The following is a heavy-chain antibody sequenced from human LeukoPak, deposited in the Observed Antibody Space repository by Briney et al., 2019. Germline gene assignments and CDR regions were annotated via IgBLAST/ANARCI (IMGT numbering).Heavy chain of an antibody. J-gene: IGHJ4*02. D-gene: IGHD3-22*01. V-gene: IGHV3-23*01. CDR1: GFSFSGYA. Sequence: GGSLRLSCAASGFSFSGYAMSWVRQAPGKGLEWVSSISGSGSHTYHADSVKGRFTISRDNSKNTLYLQMNSLSAEDTAVYYCAKDISGYYRPFDYWGQGTLVTVSS. CDR3: AKDISGYYRPFDY. CDR2: ISGSGSHT.